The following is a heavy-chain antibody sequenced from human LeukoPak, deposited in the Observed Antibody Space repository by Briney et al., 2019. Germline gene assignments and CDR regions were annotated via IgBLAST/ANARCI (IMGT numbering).Heavy chain of an antibody. J-gene: IGHJ3*02. D-gene: IGHD1-14*01. CDR2: IYYSGST. Sequence: SETLSLTCTVSGGSISSYYWSWIRQPPGKGLEWIGYIYYSGSTNYNPSLKGRVTISVDTSKNQFSLKLSSVTAADTAVYYCARRGILEAFDIWGQGTMVTVSS. V-gene: IGHV4-59*01. CDR3: ARRGILEAFDI. CDR1: GGSISSYY.